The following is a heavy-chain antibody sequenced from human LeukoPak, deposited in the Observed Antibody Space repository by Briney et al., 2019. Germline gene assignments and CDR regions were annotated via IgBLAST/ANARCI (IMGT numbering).Heavy chain of an antibody. CDR1: RFTFSSYA. J-gene: IGHJ4*02. CDR2: ISGSGGST. CDR3: AKDTGYYYDSSGYFDY. Sequence: GGSLRLSCAASRFTFSSYAMSWVRQAPGKGLEWVSAISGSGGSTYYADSVKGRFTISRDNSKNTLYLQMNSLRAEDTAVYYCAKDTGYYYDSSGYFDYWGQGTLVTVSS. D-gene: IGHD3-22*01. V-gene: IGHV3-23*01.